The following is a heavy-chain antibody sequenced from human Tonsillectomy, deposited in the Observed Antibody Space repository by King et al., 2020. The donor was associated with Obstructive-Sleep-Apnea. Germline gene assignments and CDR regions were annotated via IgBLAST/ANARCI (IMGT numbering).Heavy chain of an antibody. CDR1: GFTFGDFQ. Sequence: VQLIESGGGLVKPGGSLRLSCAASGFTFGDFQMTGNRQAPGQGRGGSLLIMATSTTHYYTDSVKGRFTISRDNARNSLFLQMPNLRTEDTALYFCARSLWYFDIWGRGTLVTVSS. CDR2: IMATSTTH. V-gene: IGHV3-11*01. CDR3: ARSLWYFDI. J-gene: IGHJ2*01.